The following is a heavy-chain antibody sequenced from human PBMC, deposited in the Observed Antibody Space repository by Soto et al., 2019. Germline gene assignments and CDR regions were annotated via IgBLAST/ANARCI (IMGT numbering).Heavy chain of an antibody. CDR3: ARDPVAAAGTAFDV. CDR2: IYHDGST. D-gene: IGHD6-13*01. J-gene: IGHJ3*01. V-gene: IGHV4-4*02. CDR1: GGSISSSYW. Sequence: SETLSLTCTVSGGSISSSYWWSWVRQPPGKGLEWIAEIYHDGSTYYNPSLKSRVTISADKSKNQFSLKMISVTAADTAVYYCARDPVAAAGTAFDVWGQGIMVTVSS.